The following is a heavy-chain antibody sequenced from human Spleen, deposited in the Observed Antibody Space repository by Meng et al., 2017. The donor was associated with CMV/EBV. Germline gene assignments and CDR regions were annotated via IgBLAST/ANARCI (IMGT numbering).Heavy chain of an antibody. CDR2: INPKNGVP. Sequence: ASVKVSCKASGYTFSDYYLHWVRHVPGRGLEWLGWINPKNGVPNYSPRFLGRISMTGDTSTSTAYLELSRLTADDTAVYYCGIPAKRYFDWSLNNWGQGTLVTVSS. J-gene: IGHJ4*02. D-gene: IGHD3-9*01. CDR1: GYTFSDYY. V-gene: IGHV1-2*02. CDR3: GIPAKRYFDWSLNN.